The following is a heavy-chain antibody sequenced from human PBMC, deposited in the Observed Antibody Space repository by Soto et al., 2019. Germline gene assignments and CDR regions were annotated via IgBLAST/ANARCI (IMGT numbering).Heavy chain of an antibody. J-gene: IGHJ4*02. V-gene: IGHV1-18*01. Sequence: GASVKVSCKASGYTFTSNGISWVRQAPGQGLEWMGWISAYSRNTNYAQKVQGRVTMTTDTSTSTAYMELRSLTSDDTAVYYCARDSGNLDNWEYFFDYWGQGTLVTVSS. CDR2: ISAYSRNT. CDR1: GYTFTSNG. D-gene: IGHD1-20*01. CDR3: ARDSGNLDNWEYFFDY.